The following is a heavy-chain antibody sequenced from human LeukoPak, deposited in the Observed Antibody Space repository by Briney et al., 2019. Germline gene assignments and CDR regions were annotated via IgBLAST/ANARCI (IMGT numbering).Heavy chain of an antibody. CDR1: GFTFADFA. CDR2: IRSKDYGGTT. V-gene: IGHV3-49*04. Sequence: GGSLRLSCTASGFTFADFAMAWVRRAPGKGLEWVGFIRSKDYGGTTEYAASVKGRITISRDDSKNIAYLQMNSLKTEDTAVYYCSRARTGTWLDPWGQGTLVTVSS. CDR3: SRARTGTWLDP. J-gene: IGHJ5*02. D-gene: IGHD6-6*01.